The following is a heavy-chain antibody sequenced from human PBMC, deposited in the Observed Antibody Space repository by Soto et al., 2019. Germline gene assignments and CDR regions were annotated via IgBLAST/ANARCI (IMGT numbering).Heavy chain of an antibody. V-gene: IGHV3-7*01. D-gene: IGHD2-21*01. CDR1: GFTFSNYW. CDR2: IKQDGSDK. CDR3: AREAYFDYFVY. Sequence: EVQLVESGGGLAQPGGSLRLSCAASGFTFSNYWMSWVRQAPGKGLEWVANIKQDGSDKYYGDSVRGRFTISRDNAKNSLYLQLNILRAEDTAVYYCAREAYFDYFVYWGQETLVTVSS. J-gene: IGHJ4*02.